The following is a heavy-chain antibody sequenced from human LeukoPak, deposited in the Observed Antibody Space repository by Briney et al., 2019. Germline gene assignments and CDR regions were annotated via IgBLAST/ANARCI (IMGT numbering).Heavy chain of an antibody. J-gene: IGHJ3*02. CDR3: AGLRDNGNVCVFDI. Sequence: SETLSLTCGVYVGSFRGYYWSCLRRPPGQGREWIGEINHSGSTNYNSPLKSRVTISVDTSKNQFSLKLSSVTAADTAVYYCAGLRDNGNVCVFDIWGQGTMVTISS. D-gene: IGHD1-1*01. CDR2: INHSGST. V-gene: IGHV4-34*01. CDR1: VGSFRGYY.